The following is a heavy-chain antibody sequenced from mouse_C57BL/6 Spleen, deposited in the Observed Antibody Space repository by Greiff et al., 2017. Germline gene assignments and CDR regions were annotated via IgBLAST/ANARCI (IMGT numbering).Heavy chain of an antibody. Sequence: QVQLQQPGAELVKPGASVKLSCKASGYTFTSYWMHWVKQRPGQGLEWIGMIHPNSGSTNYNEKFKSKATLTVDKSSSTAYMQLSSLTSEDSAVYYCARYLFSYAMDYWGQGTSVTVSS. CDR2: IHPNSGST. CDR1: GYTFTSYW. V-gene: IGHV1-64*01. CDR3: ARYLFSYAMDY. D-gene: IGHD1-1*01. J-gene: IGHJ4*01.